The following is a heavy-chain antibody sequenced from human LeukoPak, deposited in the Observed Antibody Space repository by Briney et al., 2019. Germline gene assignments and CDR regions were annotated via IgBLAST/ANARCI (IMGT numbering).Heavy chain of an antibody. CDR2: IYYSGST. CDR3: ARLTTMVRGVILAFDI. V-gene: IGHV4-59*08. CDR1: GGSISSYY. Sequence: SETLSLTCTVSGGSISSYYWSWIRQPPGKGLEWIGYIYYSGSTNYNPSLNSRVTISVDTSKNQFSLKLSSVTAADTAVYYCARLTTMVRGVILAFDIWGQGTMVTVSS. D-gene: IGHD3-10*01. J-gene: IGHJ3*02.